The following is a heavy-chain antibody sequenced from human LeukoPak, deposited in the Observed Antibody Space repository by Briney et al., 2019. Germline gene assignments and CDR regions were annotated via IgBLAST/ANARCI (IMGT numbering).Heavy chain of an antibody. CDR2: ISGSGGST. CDR1: GFTFSSYA. CDR3: AKALKSAVLAAISFDP. V-gene: IGHV3-23*01. Sequence: GGSLRLSCAASGFTFSSYAMSWVRQAPGKGLEWVSAISGSGGSTYYADSVKGRFTISRDNSKNTLYLQMNSLRAEDTAVYYCAKALKSAVLAAISFDPWGQGTLVTVSS. J-gene: IGHJ5*02. D-gene: IGHD2-2*01.